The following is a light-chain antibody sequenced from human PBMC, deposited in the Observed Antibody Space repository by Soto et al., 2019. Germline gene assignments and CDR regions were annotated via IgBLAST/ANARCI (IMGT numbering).Light chain of an antibody. Sequence: EIQMTQSPSSLSVSVGDRVTITCQASRDIRDFLNWYQQKPGKAPKLLIFDASNLEEGVPPRFSGSGSGTEFTLTINSLQSDDLGIYYCQSGTFGQGTKV. CDR2: DAS. V-gene: IGKV1-33*01. J-gene: IGKJ1*01. CDR1: RDIRDF. CDR3: QSGT.